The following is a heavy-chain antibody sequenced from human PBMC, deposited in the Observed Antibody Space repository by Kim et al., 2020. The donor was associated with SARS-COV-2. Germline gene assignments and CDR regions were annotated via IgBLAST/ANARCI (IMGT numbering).Heavy chain of an antibody. Sequence: ISYKGGTNTDPSPKSRVTIAVDTSKNQFTLKLGSVTAADTAVYYCARGFDLWGRGTLVTVSS. V-gene: IGHV4-59*09. CDR2: ISYKGGT. CDR3: ARGFDL. J-gene: IGHJ2*01.